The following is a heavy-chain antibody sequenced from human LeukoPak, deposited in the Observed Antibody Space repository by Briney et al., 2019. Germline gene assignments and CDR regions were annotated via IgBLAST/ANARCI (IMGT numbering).Heavy chain of an antibody. CDR1: GGSISRSSQN. CDR3: ARHVGAARIDY. Sequence: SGTLSLTCTVSGGSISRSSQNWGWIRQPPGKGLEWIGTIVYSGSTYYNPSLKSRVTISVDTSRNQFSLKLSSVTAADTAVYYCARHVGAARIDYWGQGTLVTSST. CDR2: IVYSGST. J-gene: IGHJ4*02. V-gene: IGHV4-39*01. D-gene: IGHD3-10*01.